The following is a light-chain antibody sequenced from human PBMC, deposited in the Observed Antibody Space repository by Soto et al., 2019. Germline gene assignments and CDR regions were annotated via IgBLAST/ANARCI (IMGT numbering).Light chain of an antibody. J-gene: IGKJ3*01. CDR1: HSVSSSY. V-gene: IGKV3-20*01. CDR3: QQYGSSPPYT. Sequence: EIVLTQSPGTLSLSPGERATLSCRASHSVSSSYLAWYQQKPGQAPRLLIYVASSRATGIPDWFSGSGSGTDFTLTISRLEPEDFAVYYCQQYGSSPPYTFGPGTKVDIK. CDR2: VAS.